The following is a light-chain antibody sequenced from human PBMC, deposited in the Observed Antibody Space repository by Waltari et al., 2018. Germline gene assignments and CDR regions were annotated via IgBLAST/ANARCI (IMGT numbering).Light chain of an antibody. CDR1: SSDIGRYNF. J-gene: IGLJ2*01. CDR3: SSHTTSNTLI. V-gene: IGLV2-14*03. Sequence: QSALTQPASVSGSPGQSITISCTGSSSDIGRYNFVSWYQPHPGKAPKLILYDVFNRPSGVSKRFSGSKSGNTASLTISGLQPEDETDYYCSSHTTSNTLIFGGGTRVTVL. CDR2: DVF.